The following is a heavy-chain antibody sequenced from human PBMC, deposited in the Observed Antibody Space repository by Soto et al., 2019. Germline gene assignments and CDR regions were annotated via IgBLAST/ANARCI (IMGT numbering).Heavy chain of an antibody. Sequence: QVQLVQSGGEVKKPGASVKVSCKASGSIFSKYAIHWVRQGPGHKLEWMGWLNVGTGNTKYSQKFQGRVTITRDTSATTPYMELHSLTSEDTAVYYCARESRDFFLWFDPWGQGTLVTVSS. J-gene: IGHJ5*02. CDR1: GSIFSKYA. V-gene: IGHV1-3*01. CDR3: ARESRDFFLWFDP. CDR2: LNVGTGNT.